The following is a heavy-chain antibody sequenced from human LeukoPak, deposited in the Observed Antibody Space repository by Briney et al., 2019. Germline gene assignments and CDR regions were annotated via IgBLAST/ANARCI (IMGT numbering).Heavy chain of an antibody. D-gene: IGHD3-22*01. CDR3: VRLRGSSDRSGYYYYYNY. CDR2: INPTSTSI. CDR1: GFTFSDYS. V-gene: IGHV3-21*01. J-gene: IGHJ4*02. Sequence: GGSLRLSCTASGFTFSDYSINWVRQAPGKGLELVSSINPTSTSIYYADAVKGRFIISRDNAKSSLFLQMNSLRAEDTALYYCVRLRGSSDRSGYYYYYNYWGQGILVTVSS.